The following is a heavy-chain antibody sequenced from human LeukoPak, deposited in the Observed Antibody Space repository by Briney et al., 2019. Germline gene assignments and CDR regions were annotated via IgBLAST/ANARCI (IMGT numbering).Heavy chain of an antibody. CDR2: ISYDAKNN. D-gene: IGHD2-15*01. V-gene: IGHV3-30*04. CDR1: GFTFSAYP. Sequence: GGSLRLSCSASGFTFSAYPMHWVRQAPGKGLEWVTVISYDAKNNYYADSVKGRFTISRDNSKNTLYLQMNSLRGEDTAVYYCARGDSTGGRKPFDIWGQGTMVTVSS. CDR3: ARGDSTGGRKPFDI. J-gene: IGHJ3*02.